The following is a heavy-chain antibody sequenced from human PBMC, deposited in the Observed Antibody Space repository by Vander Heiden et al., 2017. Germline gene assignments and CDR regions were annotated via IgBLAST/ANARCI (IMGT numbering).Heavy chain of an antibody. CDR2: IYYSGST. J-gene: IGHJ5*02. CDR1: GRSVSSGSYY. V-gene: IGHV4-61*01. CDR3: ARETAGKNWFDP. Sequence: QVQLQESAPGLSKPSEALSLTCTLSGRSVSSGSYYWSCIRQPPGKGLEWIGYIYYSGSTNYNPSPKSRVTISVDTSKNQFSLKLSSVTAADTAVYYCARETAGKNWFDPWGQGTLVTVSS. D-gene: IGHD6-13*01.